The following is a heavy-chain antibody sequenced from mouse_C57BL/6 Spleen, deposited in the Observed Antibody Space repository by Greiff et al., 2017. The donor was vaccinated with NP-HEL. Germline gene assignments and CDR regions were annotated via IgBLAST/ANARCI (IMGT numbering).Heavy chain of an antibody. CDR2: IDPSDSET. CDR1: GYTFTSYW. V-gene: IGHV1-52*01. CDR3: ARGTRDYAMDY. J-gene: IGHJ4*01. D-gene: IGHD2-13*01. Sequence: QVQLQQPGAELVRPGSSVKLSCKASGYTFTSYWMHWVKQRPIQGLEWIGNIDPSDSETHYNQTFKDKATLTVDTSSSTAYMQLSSLTSEDSAVYYWARGTRDYAMDYWGQGTSVTVSS.